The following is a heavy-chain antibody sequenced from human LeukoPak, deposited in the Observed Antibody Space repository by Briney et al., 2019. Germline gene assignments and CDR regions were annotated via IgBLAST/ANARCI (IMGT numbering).Heavy chain of an antibody. D-gene: IGHD3-22*01. CDR1: GFTFSSYG. CDR2: IKQDGSEK. CDR3: ARRDSRGYFVDY. J-gene: IGHJ4*02. Sequence: GTSLRLSCAASGFTFSSYGMHWVRQAPGKGLEWVANIKQDGSEKYYVDSVKGRFTISRDNAKNSLYLQMNSLRAGDTAVYSCARRDSRGYFVDYWGQGTLVTVSS. V-gene: IGHV3-7*01.